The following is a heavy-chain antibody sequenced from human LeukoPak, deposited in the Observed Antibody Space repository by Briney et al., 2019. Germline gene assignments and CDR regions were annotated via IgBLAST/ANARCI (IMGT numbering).Heavy chain of an antibody. V-gene: IGHV3-66*01. CDR2: IYSGGSA. D-gene: IGHD5-18*01. J-gene: IGHJ4*02. CDR3: ARDFNVDTAMDY. Sequence: GGSLRLSCAASGFTVSSNYMSWVRQAPGKGLEWVSVIYSGGSAYYADSVKGRFTISRDNSKNTLYLQMNSLGAEDTAVYYCARDFNVDTAMDYWGQGTLVTVSS. CDR1: GFTVSSNY.